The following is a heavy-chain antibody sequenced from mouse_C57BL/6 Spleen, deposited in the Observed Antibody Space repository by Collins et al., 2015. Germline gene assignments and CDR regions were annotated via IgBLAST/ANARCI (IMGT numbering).Heavy chain of an antibody. J-gene: IGHJ4*01. V-gene: IGHV3-6*01. Sequence: DVQLQESGPGLVKPSQSLSLTCSVTGYSITSGYFWNWIRQFPGNKLEWMGYITYDGNDNYNPSLKNRISITRDTSKNQFFLTLNSVTPEDTATYYCAGTRAYDYDAGYYVMDYWGQGTSVTVSS. CDR3: AGTRAYDYDAGYYVMDY. CDR2: ITYDGND. CDR1: GYSITSGYF. D-gene: IGHD2-4*01.